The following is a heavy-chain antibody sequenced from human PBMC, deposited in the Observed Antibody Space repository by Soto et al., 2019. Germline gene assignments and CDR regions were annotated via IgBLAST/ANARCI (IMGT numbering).Heavy chain of an antibody. CDR1: GGTFSSYA. J-gene: IGHJ6*02. CDR2: IIPIFGTA. V-gene: IGHV1-69*13. CDR3: ARVGMATITYYYYGMDV. D-gene: IGHD5-12*01. Sequence: SVKVSCKASGGTFSSYAISWVRQAPGQGLEWMGGIIPIFGTANYAQKFQGRVTITADESTSTAYMELSSLRSEDTAVYYCARVGMATITYYYYGMDVWGQGTTVTVSS.